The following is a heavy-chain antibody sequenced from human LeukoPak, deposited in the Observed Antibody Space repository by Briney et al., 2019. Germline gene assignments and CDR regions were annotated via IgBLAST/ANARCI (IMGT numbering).Heavy chain of an antibody. CDR2: IYHSGST. J-gene: IGHJ5*02. Sequence: SETLSLTCTVSGGSIRTDGYYWSWIRQPPGKGLEWIGYIYHSGSTYYNPSLKSRVTISVDRSKNQFSLKLSSVTAADTAVYYCAREVTMVRGVRWFDPWGQGTLVTVSS. D-gene: IGHD3-10*01. CDR1: GGSIRTDGYY. CDR3: AREVTMVRGVRWFDP. V-gene: IGHV4-30-2*01.